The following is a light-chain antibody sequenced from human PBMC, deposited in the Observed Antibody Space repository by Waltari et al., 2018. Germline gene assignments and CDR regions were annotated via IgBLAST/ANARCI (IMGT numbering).Light chain of an antibody. CDR2: YAS. J-gene: IGKJ2*01. V-gene: IGKV1-16*01. CDR3: QQYNSYPYT. Sequence: DIQMIQSPSSVSASVGDTVTIPVRASQGITNYLAWYQQKQGTAPKPLMYYASKLESGVPSRFSGSGSGTDFTLTISSLQPEDFSTYFCQQYNSYPYTFGQGTKLEIK. CDR1: QGITNY.